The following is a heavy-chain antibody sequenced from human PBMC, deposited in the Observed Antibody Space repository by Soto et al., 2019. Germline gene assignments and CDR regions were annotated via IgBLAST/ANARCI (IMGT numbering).Heavy chain of an antibody. Sequence: KTXATLALTCTVSGGSISGGCDYGSWIRQHPGKGLEWIGYIYYSGSTYYNPSLKSRVTISVDTSKNQFSLKLSSVTAADTAVYYCAVYTWNSYGMDVWGQRTTVTVTS. CDR3: AVYTWNSYGMDV. J-gene: IGHJ6*02. CDR2: IYYSGST. D-gene: IGHD1-7*01. V-gene: IGHV4-31*03. CDR1: GGSISGGCDY.